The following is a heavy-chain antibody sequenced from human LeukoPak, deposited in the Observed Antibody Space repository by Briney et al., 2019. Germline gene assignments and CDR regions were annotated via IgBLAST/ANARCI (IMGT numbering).Heavy chain of an antibody. J-gene: IGHJ4*02. D-gene: IGHD3-22*01. Sequence: GESLQISCKGSGYRFTSYWIGWVRQMPGKGLEWMGIIYPGDSDTRYSPSFQGQVTISADKSISTAYLQWSSLKASDTAMYYCATRLVSSGQAFDYWGQETLVTVSS. CDR2: IYPGDSDT. CDR1: GYRFTSYW. V-gene: IGHV5-51*01. CDR3: ATRLVSSGQAFDY.